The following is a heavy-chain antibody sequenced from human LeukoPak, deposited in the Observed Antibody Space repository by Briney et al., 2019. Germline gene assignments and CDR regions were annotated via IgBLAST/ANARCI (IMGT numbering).Heavy chain of an antibody. J-gene: IGHJ2*01. CDR1: GFTFSSYA. CDR2: ISNDATKK. CDR3: AREWPFDL. D-gene: IGHD5-24*01. Sequence: GGSLRLSCAASGFTFSSYALHWVRQAPGKGLEWVEIISNDATKKHYADSVKGRFTISRDKSNNTLYLQMNSLSADDTAVYYCAREWPFDLWGRGTLVTVSS. V-gene: IGHV3-30*04.